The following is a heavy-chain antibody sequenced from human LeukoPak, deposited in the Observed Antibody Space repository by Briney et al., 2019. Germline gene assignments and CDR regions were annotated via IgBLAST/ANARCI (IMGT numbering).Heavy chain of an antibody. CDR2: IFTTGSS. V-gene: IGHV4-4*07. Sequence: SETLSLTCTVSGGSISNSYCNWIRQPAGKGLEWIGRIFTTGSSTYNPSLKSRLTMSVDTTKNQFSLKLNSVTAADTAVYYCARQASGGGRVPFDSWGQGTPVTVSS. D-gene: IGHD4-23*01. CDR1: GGSISNSY. CDR3: ARQASGGGRVPFDS. J-gene: IGHJ4*02.